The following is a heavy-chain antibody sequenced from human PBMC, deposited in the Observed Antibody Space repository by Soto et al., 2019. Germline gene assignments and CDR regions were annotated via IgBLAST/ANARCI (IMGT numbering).Heavy chain of an antibody. CDR1: GFSLSTSGVG. J-gene: IGHJ6*03. Sequence: QITLKESGPTLVKPTQTLTLTCTFSGFSLSTSGVGVGWIRQPPGKALEWLALIYWDDDKRYSPSLKSRLTITKDTSKNPVVLTMTNMDPVDTATYYCAHRRNYGDARYYYYYYYMDVWGKGTTVTVSS. CDR3: AHRRNYGDARYYYYYYYMDV. V-gene: IGHV2-5*02. D-gene: IGHD4-17*01. CDR2: IYWDDDK.